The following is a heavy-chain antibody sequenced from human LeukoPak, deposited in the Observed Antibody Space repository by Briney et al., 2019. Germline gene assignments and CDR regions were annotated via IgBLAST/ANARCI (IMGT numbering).Heavy chain of an antibody. CDR2: IYTSGST. J-gene: IGHJ4*02. D-gene: IGHD5-24*01. CDR3: ARTWLQLPGFDY. Sequence: SETLSLTCTVSGGSISSGSYYWSWIRQPAGKGLEWIGRIYTSGSTNYNPSLKSRVTISVDTSKNQFSLKLSSVTAADTAVYYCARTWLQLPGFDYWGQGTLVTVSS. CDR1: GGSISSGSYY. V-gene: IGHV4-61*02.